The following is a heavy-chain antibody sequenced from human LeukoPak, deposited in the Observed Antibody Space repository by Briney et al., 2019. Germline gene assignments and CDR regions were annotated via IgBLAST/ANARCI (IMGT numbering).Heavy chain of an antibody. D-gene: IGHD3-22*01. Sequence: ASVKVSCKASGYTFTSYAMHWVRQAPGQRLEWMGWINAGYGNTKYSQKFQGRVTITRDTSASTAYMELSSLRSEDTAVYYCARDLFPTRNYYDLFDPWGQGTLVTVSS. J-gene: IGHJ5*02. CDR2: INAGYGNT. V-gene: IGHV1-3*01. CDR1: GYTFTSYA. CDR3: ARDLFPTRNYYDLFDP.